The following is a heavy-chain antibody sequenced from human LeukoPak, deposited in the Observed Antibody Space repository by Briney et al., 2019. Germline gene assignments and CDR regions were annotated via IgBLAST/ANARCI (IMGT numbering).Heavy chain of an antibody. CDR2: ISSSSSYI. V-gene: IGHV3-21*01. J-gene: IGHJ4*02. CDR1: GFTFSSYS. D-gene: IGHD3-22*01. CDR3: AREGTYYDSSGYYVLFDY. Sequence: PGGSLRLSCAASGFTFSSYSMNWVRQAPGKGLEWVSSISSSSSYIYYADSVKGRFTISRGNAKNSLYLQMNSLRAEDTAEYYCAREGTYYDSSGYYVLFDYWGQGTLVTVSS.